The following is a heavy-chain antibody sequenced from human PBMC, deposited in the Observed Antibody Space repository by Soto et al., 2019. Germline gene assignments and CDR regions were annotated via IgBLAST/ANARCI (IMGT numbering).Heavy chain of an antibody. CDR3: ARDGSGSYYSDNWFDP. V-gene: IGHV3-33*01. CDR1: GFTFSSYG. Sequence: QVQLVESGGGVVQPGRSLRLSCAASGFTFSSYGMHWVRQAPGKGLEWVAVIWYDGSNKYYADSVKGRFTISRDNSKITLYLQMNSLRAEDTAVYYCARDGSGSYYSDNWFDPWGQGTLLTVSS. D-gene: IGHD3-10*01. CDR2: IWYDGSNK. J-gene: IGHJ5*02.